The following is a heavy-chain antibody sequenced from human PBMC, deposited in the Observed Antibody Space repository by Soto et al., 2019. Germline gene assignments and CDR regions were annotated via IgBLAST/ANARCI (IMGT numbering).Heavy chain of an antibody. CDR2: ISGSGGST. CDR3: ASPITYGDYVLDY. D-gene: IGHD4-17*01. V-gene: IGHV3-23*01. J-gene: IGHJ4*02. CDR1: GFTFSSYA. Sequence: GGSLRLSCAASGFTFSSYAMSWVRQAPGKGLEWVSAISGSGGSTYYADSVKGRFTISRDNSKNTLYLQMNSLRAEDTAVYYCASPITYGDYVLDYWGQGTLVTVSS.